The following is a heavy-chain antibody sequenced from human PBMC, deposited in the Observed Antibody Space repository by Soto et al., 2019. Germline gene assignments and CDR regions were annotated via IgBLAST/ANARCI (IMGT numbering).Heavy chain of an antibody. J-gene: IGHJ4*02. D-gene: IGHD6-13*01. Sequence: SVLFPMKPAGGGFRSYANIWVRQAPGQGLEWMGGIIPIFGTANYAQNFQGRVTITADESTSTAYMGLSSLRAEDTAVYYCARGAHIAAAGTFDYWGQGTLVTVSS. CDR2: IIPIFGTA. V-gene: IGHV1-69*01. CDR3: ARGAHIAAAGTFDY. CDR1: GGGFRSYA.